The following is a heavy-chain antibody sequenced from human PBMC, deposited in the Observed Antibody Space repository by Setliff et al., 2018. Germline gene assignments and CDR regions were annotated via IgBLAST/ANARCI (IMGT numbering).Heavy chain of an antibody. J-gene: IGHJ4*02. Sequence: SETLSLTCAVYGGSFSGYYWSWIRQPPGKGLEWIGEINHTGSTNYSPSLKSRVTISVDTSKNQFSLKLSSVTAADTAVYYCARELGLRAPFDFWGQGILVTVSS. V-gene: IGHV4-34*01. CDR1: GGSFSGYY. D-gene: IGHD4-17*01. CDR2: INHTGST. CDR3: ARELGLRAPFDF.